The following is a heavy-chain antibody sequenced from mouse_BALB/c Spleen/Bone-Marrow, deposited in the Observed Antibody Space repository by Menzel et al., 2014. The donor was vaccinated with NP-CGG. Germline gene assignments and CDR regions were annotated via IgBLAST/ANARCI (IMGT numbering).Heavy chain of an antibody. Sequence: VKVVESGPELVKPGASVRISCKASGYTFTSYHIHWVKQRPGQGLEWIGWIYPGNVNTKYNEKFKGKATLTADKSSSTTYMQLSSLTSEDSAVYFCARERRSRAMDYWGQGTSVTVSS. V-gene: IGHV1S56*01. CDR2: IYPGNVNT. CDR1: GYTFTSYH. J-gene: IGHJ4*01. CDR3: ARERRSRAMDY.